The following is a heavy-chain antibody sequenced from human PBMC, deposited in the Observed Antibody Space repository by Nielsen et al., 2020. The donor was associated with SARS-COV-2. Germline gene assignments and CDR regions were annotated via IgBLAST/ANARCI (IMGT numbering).Heavy chain of an antibody. V-gene: IGHV4-39*01. J-gene: IGHJ4*02. CDR1: GASVTSASSY. CDR3: ARRSSGGYARRFFDY. CDR2: LDYVGTP. Sequence: SETLSLTCTISGASVTSASSYWGWIRQPPGKGLEWIGSLDYVGTPYYNPSLQSRVTISVDTSKNQFSLKLNSVTAADTAFYYCARRSSGGYARRFFDYWGQGALVTVSS. D-gene: IGHD3-22*01.